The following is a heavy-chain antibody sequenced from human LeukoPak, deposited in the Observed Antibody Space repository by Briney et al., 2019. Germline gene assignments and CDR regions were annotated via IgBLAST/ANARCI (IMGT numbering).Heavy chain of an antibody. CDR1: GFTFDDYA. Sequence: GRSLRLSCAASGFTFDDYAMHWVRQAPGKGLEWVSGISWNSGSIGYADSVKGRFTISRDNAKNSLYLQMNSLRAEDTALYYCAKGPTRHLDWLFQGYFDYWGQGTLVTVSS. D-gene: IGHD3-9*01. J-gene: IGHJ4*02. CDR2: ISWNSGSI. CDR3: AKGPTRHLDWLFQGYFDY. V-gene: IGHV3-9*01.